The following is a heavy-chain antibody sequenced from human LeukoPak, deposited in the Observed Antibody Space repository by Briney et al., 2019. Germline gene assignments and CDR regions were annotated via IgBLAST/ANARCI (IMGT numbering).Heavy chain of an antibody. CDR3: ATADKWEPLDC. CDR2: FDPEDGES. V-gene: IGHV1-24*01. CDR1: GVSLSATS. D-gene: IGHD1-26*01. J-gene: IGHJ4*02. Sequence: ASVKVSCKVSGVSLSATSIHWVRQAPGQWLEWMGGFDPEDGESIFAQRFQGRFSMTEDTSTDTAYMELRSLRLEDTAVYYCATADKWEPLDCWGQGTLVTVSS.